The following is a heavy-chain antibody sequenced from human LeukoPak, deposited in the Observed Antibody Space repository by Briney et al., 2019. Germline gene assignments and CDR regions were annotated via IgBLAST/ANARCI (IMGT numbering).Heavy chain of an antibody. V-gene: IGHV1-2*02. CDR2: INPNSGGT. Sequence: ASVKVSCKASGYTFTGYYMHWVRQAPGQGLEWMGWINPNSGGTNYAQRFQGRVTMTRDTSISTAYMELRSQRSDDTAVYYCARVQYSSSWETYYFDYWGQGTLVTVSS. CDR3: ARVQYSSSWETYYFDY. CDR1: GYTFTGYY. D-gene: IGHD6-13*01. J-gene: IGHJ4*02.